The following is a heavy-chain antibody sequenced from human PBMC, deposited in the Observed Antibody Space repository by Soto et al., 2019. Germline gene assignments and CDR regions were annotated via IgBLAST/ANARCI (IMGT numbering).Heavy chain of an antibody. CDR3: ARDGPGDYDILTGYYIYYYYGMDV. CDR2: INPSGGST. J-gene: IGHJ6*04. D-gene: IGHD3-9*01. CDR1: GYTFTSYY. V-gene: IGHV1-46*01. Sequence: ASVKVSCKASGYTFTSYYMHWVRQAPGQGLEWMGIINPSGGSTSYAQKFQGRVTMTRDTSTSTVYMELSSLRSEDTAVYYCARDGPGDYDILTGYYIYYYYGMDVWGKGTTVTVSS.